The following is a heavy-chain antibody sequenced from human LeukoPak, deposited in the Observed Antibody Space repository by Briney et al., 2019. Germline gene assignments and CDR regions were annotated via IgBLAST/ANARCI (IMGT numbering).Heavy chain of an antibody. CDR2: IRYDGSNK. D-gene: IGHD3-10*01. J-gene: IGHJ3*02. V-gene: IGHV3-30*02. Sequence: QPGGSLRLSCAASGFTFSSYGMHWVRQAPGKGLEWVAFIRYDGSNKYYADSVKGRFTISRDNSKNTLYLQMNSLRAEDTAVYYCAKDKPVWFGEADAFDIWGQGTMVTVSS. CDR1: GFTFSSYG. CDR3: AKDKPVWFGEADAFDI.